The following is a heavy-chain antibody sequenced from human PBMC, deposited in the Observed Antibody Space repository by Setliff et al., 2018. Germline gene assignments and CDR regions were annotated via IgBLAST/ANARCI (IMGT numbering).Heavy chain of an antibody. CDR3: ARVPRFTDTRNAFDI. CDR2: IYYSGNT. CDR1: GGSISSGGYY. Sequence: SETLSLTCTVSGGSISSGGYYWSWIRQHPGKGLEWIGYIYYSGNTYYNPSLKNRVTISVDTSKNQFSLKLSSVTAADTAVYYCARVPRFTDTRNAFDIWGQGTMVTVSS. J-gene: IGHJ3*02. D-gene: IGHD5-18*01. V-gene: IGHV4-31*03.